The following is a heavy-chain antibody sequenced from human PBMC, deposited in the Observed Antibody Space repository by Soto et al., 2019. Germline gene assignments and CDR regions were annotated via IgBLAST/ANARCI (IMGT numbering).Heavy chain of an antibody. J-gene: IGHJ4*02. V-gene: IGHV3-30*18. CDR3: AKDGVSRFLEWLLLFDY. Sequence: GSLRLSCAASGFTFSSYGMHWVRQAPGKGLEWVAVISYDGSNKYYADSVKGRFTISRDNSKNTLYLQMNSLRAEDTAVYYCAKDGVSRFLEWLLLFDYWGQGTLVTVSS. CDR2: ISYDGSNK. D-gene: IGHD3-3*01. CDR1: GFTFSSYG.